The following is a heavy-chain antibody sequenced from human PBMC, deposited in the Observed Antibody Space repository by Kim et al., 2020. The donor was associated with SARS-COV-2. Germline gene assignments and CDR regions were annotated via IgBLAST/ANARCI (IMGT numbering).Heavy chain of an antibody. CDR3: TPLHDLWYFDL. J-gene: IGHJ2*01. CDR2: IKSKTDGGTT. Sequence: GGSLRLSCAASGFTFSNAWMSWVRQAPGKGLEWVGRIKSKTDGGTTDYAAPVKGRFTISRDDSKNTLYLQMNSLKTEDTAVYYCTPLHDLWYFDLWGRGTLVTVSS. CDR1: GFTFSNAW. V-gene: IGHV3-15*01. D-gene: IGHD1-1*01.